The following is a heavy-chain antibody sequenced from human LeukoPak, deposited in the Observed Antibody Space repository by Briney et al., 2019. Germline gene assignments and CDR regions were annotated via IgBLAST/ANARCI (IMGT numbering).Heavy chain of an antibody. CDR3: ATRYDFWSGYYT. CDR2: INRSGST. CDR1: GGSFSGYY. D-gene: IGHD3-3*01. Sequence: SETLSLTCAVYGGSFSGYYWSWIRQPPGEGPEWIGEINRSGSTNYNPYPKSRVTISVDTSKNQFSLRLTSVTAADTAVYYCATRYDFWSGYYTWGQGTLVTVSS. J-gene: IGHJ5*02. V-gene: IGHV4-34*01.